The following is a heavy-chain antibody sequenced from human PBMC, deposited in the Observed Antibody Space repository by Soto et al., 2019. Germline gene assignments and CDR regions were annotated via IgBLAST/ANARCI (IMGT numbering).Heavy chain of an antibody. V-gene: IGHV1-69*06. CDR3: TTGDAAAGRAGGSGWYYDYGMDV. Sequence: KVSCKASGGTFSSYAISWVRQAPGQGLEWMGGIIPIFGTANYAQKFQGRVTITADKSTSTAYMELSSLRSEDTAVYYCTTGDAAAGRAGGSGWYYDYGMDVWG. J-gene: IGHJ6*02. CDR1: GGTFSSYA. CDR2: IIPIFGTA. D-gene: IGHD6-13*01.